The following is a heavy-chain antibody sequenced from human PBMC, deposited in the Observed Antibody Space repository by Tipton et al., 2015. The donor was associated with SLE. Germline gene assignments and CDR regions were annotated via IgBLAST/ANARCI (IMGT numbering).Heavy chain of an antibody. V-gene: IGHV3-73*01. CDR3: TRAYDYGGNSEDFDY. D-gene: IGHD4-23*01. CDR2: IRSKANSYAT. Sequence: SLRLSCAASGFTFSGSAMHWVRQASGEGLEWVGRIRSKANSYATAYAASVKGRFTISSDDSKNTAYLQMNSLKTEDTAVYYCTRAYDYGGNSEDFDYWGQGTLVTVSS. CDR1: GFTFSGSA. J-gene: IGHJ4*02.